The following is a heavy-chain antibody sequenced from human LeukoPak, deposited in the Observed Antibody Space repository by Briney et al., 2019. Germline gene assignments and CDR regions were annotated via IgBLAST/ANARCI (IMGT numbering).Heavy chain of an antibody. D-gene: IGHD3-22*01. CDR2: INHSGST. CDR1: GGSFSGYY. V-gene: IGHV4-34*01. Sequence: SETLSLTCAVYGGSFSGYYWSWIRQPPGKGLEWIGEINHSGSTNYNPSLKSRVTISVDKSKNQFSLKLSSVTAADTAVYYCARVGGEGYYDSSGYYDYWGQGTLVTVSS. J-gene: IGHJ4*02. CDR3: ARVGGEGYYDSSGYYDY.